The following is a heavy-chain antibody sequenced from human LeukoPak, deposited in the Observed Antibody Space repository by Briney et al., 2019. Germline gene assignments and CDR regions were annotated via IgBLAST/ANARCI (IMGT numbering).Heavy chain of an antibody. CDR2: IIPIFGTA. V-gene: IGHV1-69*05. Sequence: ASVKVSCKASGGTFSSYAISWVRQAPGQGLEWMGGIIPIFGTANYAQKFQGRVTITTDESTSTAYMELSSLRSEDTAVYYCARPLVYGDYVFDYWGQGTLVTVSS. D-gene: IGHD4-17*01. CDR3: ARPLVYGDYVFDY. CDR1: GGTFSSYA. J-gene: IGHJ4*02.